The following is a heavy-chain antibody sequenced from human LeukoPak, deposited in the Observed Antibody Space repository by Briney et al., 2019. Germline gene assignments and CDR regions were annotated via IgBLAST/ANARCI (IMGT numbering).Heavy chain of an antibody. D-gene: IGHD6-19*01. Sequence: PGGTLRLSCVASGFTFSDYSMNWVRQAPGKGLEWISSVSSRSSYIYYADSVKGRFTISRDNAKNSLYLQMNSLRVEDTAVYYCARDRGRVAGEYFDYWGQGTLVTVSA. CDR1: GFTFSDYS. CDR3: ARDRGRVAGEYFDY. J-gene: IGHJ4*02. V-gene: IGHV3-21*01. CDR2: VSSRSSYI.